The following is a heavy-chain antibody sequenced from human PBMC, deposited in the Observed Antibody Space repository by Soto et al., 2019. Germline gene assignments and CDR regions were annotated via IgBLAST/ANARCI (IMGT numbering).Heavy chain of an antibody. CDR2: VSSSSGVI. Sequence: PGGSLRLSCVDSGFSMYDYGMNWVRQAPGKGLEWVSYVSSSSGVIYYADSVKGRFTISRDNAKNSVYLQMNRVRDEDTAVYYCARDFLSGKPWGQGTLVTVSS. CDR3: ARDFLSGKP. V-gene: IGHV3-48*02. D-gene: IGHD3-10*01. J-gene: IGHJ5*02. CDR1: GFSMYDYG.